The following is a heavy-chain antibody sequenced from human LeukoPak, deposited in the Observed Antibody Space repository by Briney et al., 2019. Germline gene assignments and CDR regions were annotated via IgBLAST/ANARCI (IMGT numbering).Heavy chain of an antibody. CDR3: AKGRAGEWELPTEFDP. J-gene: IGHJ5*02. V-gene: IGHV3-74*01. CDR1: GFTFSSYW. Sequence: PGGSLRLSCAASGFTFSSYWMHWVRQAPGKGLVWVSRINTDGSSTSYADSVKGRFTISRDNAKNTLYLQMNSLRAEDTAVYYCAKGRAGEWELPTEFDPWGQGTLVTVSS. D-gene: IGHD1-26*01. CDR2: INTDGSST.